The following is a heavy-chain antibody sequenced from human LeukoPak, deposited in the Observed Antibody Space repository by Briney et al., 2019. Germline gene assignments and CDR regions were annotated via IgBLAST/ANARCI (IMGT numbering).Heavy chain of an antibody. J-gene: IGHJ2*01. Sequence: GGSLRLSCSASAFTFTNAWMSWVRQPPGKGLEWVGLIRSKTDGGTADYAAPVQGRFTISRDDSNNTVYLQMSSLKTEDTGVYYCATVYWYFDLWGPGTLLSVSA. CDR1: AFTFTNAW. CDR2: IRSKTDGGTA. V-gene: IGHV3-15*01. CDR3: ATVYWYFDL.